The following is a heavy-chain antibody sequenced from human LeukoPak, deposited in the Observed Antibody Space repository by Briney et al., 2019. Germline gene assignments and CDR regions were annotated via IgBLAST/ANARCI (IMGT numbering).Heavy chain of an antibody. CDR1: GFTFSSYS. V-gene: IGHV3-48*01. Sequence: PGGSLRLSCAASGFTFSSYSMNWVRQAPGRGLEWISYISRGSSDIYYADSVKGRFTISRDNAKNTLYLQMNSLRAEDTAVYYCAKDPVRYFSGWSSLLVYWGQGTLVTVSS. J-gene: IGHJ4*02. CDR3: AKDPVRYFSGWSSLLVY. D-gene: IGHD6-19*01. CDR2: ISRGSSDI.